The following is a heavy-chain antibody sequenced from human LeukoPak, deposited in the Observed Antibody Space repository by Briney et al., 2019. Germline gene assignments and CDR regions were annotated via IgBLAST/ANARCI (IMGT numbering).Heavy chain of an antibody. Sequence: GGSLRLSCAASGFTFSSYAMSWVRQAPGKGLEWVSAISGSGGNTYYADSVKGRFTISRDNSKNTLYVQVNSLGTEDTAAYYCAKGSYYDSSGSFYFDYWGQGTLVTVSS. CDR2: ISGSGGNT. CDR3: AKGSYYDSSGSFYFDY. D-gene: IGHD3-22*01. J-gene: IGHJ4*02. CDR1: GFTFSSYA. V-gene: IGHV3-23*01.